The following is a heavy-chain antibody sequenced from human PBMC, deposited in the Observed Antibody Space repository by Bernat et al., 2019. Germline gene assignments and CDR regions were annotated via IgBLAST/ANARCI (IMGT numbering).Heavy chain of an antibody. CDR1: GFTFSSYG. V-gene: IGHV3-33*01. CDR3: ARDNDYGDYAASVDY. J-gene: IGHJ4*02. D-gene: IGHD4-17*01. CDR2: IWYDGSNK. Sequence: QVQLVESGGGVVQPGRSLRLSCAASGFTFSSYGMHWVRQAPGKGLEWVAVIWYDGSNKYYADSVKGRFTISRDNSKNTLYLQMNSLRAEDTAVYYCARDNDYGDYAASVDYWGQGTLVTVSS.